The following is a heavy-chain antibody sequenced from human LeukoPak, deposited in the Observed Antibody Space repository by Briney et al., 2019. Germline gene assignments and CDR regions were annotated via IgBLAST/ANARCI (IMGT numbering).Heavy chain of an antibody. Sequence: GASVKVSCKASGYTFTSYYMHWVRQAPRQGLEWMGIINPSGGSTSYAQKFQGRVTMTRDTSTSTVYMELSSLRSEDTAVYYCARASGSYYGTHYFDYWGQGTLVTVSS. CDR2: INPSGGST. CDR3: ARASGSYYGTHYFDY. V-gene: IGHV1-46*01. CDR1: GYTFTSYY. J-gene: IGHJ4*02. D-gene: IGHD1-26*01.